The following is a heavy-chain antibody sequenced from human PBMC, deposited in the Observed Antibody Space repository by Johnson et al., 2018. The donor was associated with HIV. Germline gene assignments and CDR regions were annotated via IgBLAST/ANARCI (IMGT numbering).Heavy chain of an antibody. CDR1: GFTFSNYP. J-gene: IGHJ3*02. CDR3: ARGGIIHDAFDI. Sequence: VQLVESGGGVVQPGRSLRLSCAASGFTFSNYPMNWVRQAPGKGLEWVSGIAWNGATTGYADSVKGRFTISRDNVKKSLYLQMNDLRAEDTALYYCARGGIIHDAFDIWGQGTMVTVSS. V-gene: IGHV3-20*04. D-gene: IGHD1-1*01. CDR2: IAWNGATT.